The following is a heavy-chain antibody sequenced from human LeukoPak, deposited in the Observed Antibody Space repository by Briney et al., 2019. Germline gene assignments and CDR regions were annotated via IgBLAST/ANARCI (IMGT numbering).Heavy chain of an antibody. J-gene: IGHJ4*02. CDR1: GFRFSSYA. V-gene: IGHV3-23*01. D-gene: IGHD3-3*01. CDR2: ISGSGGST. Sequence: GGSVRLSCGASGFRFSSYAMSWVRQAPGKGLEWVSSISGSGGSTYYTDSVKGRFAISRDNSKSTLYLQMNSLGTDDTALYYCVKGGQNYDCWRFDYWGQGTLVTASS. CDR3: VKGGQNYDCWRFDY.